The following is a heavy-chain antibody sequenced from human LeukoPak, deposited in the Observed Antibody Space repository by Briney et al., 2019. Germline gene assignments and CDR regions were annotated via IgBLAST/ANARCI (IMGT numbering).Heavy chain of an antibody. CDR1: GFTFSDYD. Sequence: PGGSLRLSCAASGFTFSDYDMNWVRQAPGKGLEWVSGIGNTGDSTFYADSVKGRFTVSRDSSKNTLFLHMNSLRAEDTALYYCAKSPTVDAAFDIWGQGTMVTVSS. CDR2: IGNTGDST. V-gene: IGHV3-23*01. CDR3: AKSPTVDAAFDI. D-gene: IGHD4-23*01. J-gene: IGHJ3*02.